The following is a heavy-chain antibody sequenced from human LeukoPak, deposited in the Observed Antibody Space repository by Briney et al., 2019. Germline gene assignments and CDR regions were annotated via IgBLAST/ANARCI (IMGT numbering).Heavy chain of an antibody. V-gene: IGHV3-48*03. CDR1: GFTFSSYE. CDR3: ARDVNGYSSTWYDY. J-gene: IGHJ4*02. CDR2: ISSSGTTI. D-gene: IGHD6-13*01. Sequence: GGSLRLSCAASGFTFSSYEMHWVRRAPGKGLEWVSYISSSGTTIYYADSAKGRFTISRDNAKNSLYLQMNSLRAEDTAVYYCARDVNGYSSTWYDYWGQGTLVTVSS.